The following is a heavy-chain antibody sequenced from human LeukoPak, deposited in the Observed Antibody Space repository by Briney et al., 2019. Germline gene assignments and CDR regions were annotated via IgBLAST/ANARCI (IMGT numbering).Heavy chain of an antibody. J-gene: IGHJ4*02. D-gene: IGHD4-17*01. CDR2: IYSGGST. CDR3: ARESGAVTG. CDR1: GFTVSSNY. Sequence: PGGSLRLSCAASGFTVSSNYMSWVRQAPGKGLEWVSVIYSGGSTYFADSVKGRFIISRDNAKNSLYLQMNSLRAEDTAVYYCARESGAVTGWGQGTLVTVSS. V-gene: IGHV3-66*01.